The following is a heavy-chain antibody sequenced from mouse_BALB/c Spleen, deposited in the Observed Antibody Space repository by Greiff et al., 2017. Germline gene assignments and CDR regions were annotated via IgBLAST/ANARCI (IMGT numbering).Heavy chain of an antibody. CDR3: ARGEGDY. V-gene: IGHV1-77*01. Sequence: VQRVESGAELARPGASVKLSCKASGYTFTDYYINWVKQRTGQGLEWIGEIYPGSGNTYYNEKFKGKATLTADKSSSTAYMQLSSLTSEDSAVYFCARGEGDYWGQGTTLTVSS. CDR2: IYPGSGNT. J-gene: IGHJ2*01. CDR1: GYTFTDYY.